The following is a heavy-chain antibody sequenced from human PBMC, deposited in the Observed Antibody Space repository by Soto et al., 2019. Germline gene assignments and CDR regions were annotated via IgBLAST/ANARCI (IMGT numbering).Heavy chain of an antibody. CDR1: GFFCSSYD. D-gene: IGHD2-8*02. CDR3: ARATATGGGAFDI. V-gene: IGHV3-23*01. Sequence: GGSLRLSCAASGFFCSSYDMSWVRQAPGKGLEWVSTILVDGRTFYVDSVKGRFTISRDSSQNTVYLQMNSLTVGDTALYYCARATATGGGAFDICGQGTMVTVSS. CDR2: ILVDGRT. J-gene: IGHJ3*02.